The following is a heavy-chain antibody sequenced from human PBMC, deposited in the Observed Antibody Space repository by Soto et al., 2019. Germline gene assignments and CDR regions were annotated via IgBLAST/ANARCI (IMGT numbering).Heavy chain of an antibody. CDR2: IYWDDVK. Sequence: SGPTLVNPTQTLTLTCTFSGFSLSTSGVGVGWIRQPPGKALEWLALIYWDDVKRYSPSLKSRLTITKDTSKNQVVLTMTNMDPVDTATYYCAHRVAGPPTDNWFDPWGQGTLVTVSS. J-gene: IGHJ5*02. V-gene: IGHV2-5*02. CDR3: AHRVAGPPTDNWFDP. D-gene: IGHD2-15*01. CDR1: GFSLSTSGVG.